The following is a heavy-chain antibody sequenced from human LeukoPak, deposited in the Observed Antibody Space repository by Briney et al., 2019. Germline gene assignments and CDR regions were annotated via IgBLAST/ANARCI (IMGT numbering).Heavy chain of an antibody. Sequence: GGSLRLSCAASGFTFSHYSMNWVRQAPGKGLEWVSSISSSSSYIYYADSVKGRFTISRDNAKNSLYLQMNSLRAEDTAVYYCARAGDYGSGSCAFDMWGQGTMVTVSS. D-gene: IGHD3-10*01. CDR2: ISSSSSYI. CDR3: ARAGDYGSGSCAFDM. CDR1: GFTFSHYS. V-gene: IGHV3-21*01. J-gene: IGHJ3*02.